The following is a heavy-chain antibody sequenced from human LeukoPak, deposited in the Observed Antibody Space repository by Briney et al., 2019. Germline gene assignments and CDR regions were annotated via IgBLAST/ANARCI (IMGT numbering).Heavy chain of an antibody. CDR3: ASSHDSSGND. CDR1: GFTFSNYW. J-gene: IGHJ4*02. CDR2: IKYDGTHK. V-gene: IGHV3-7*01. Sequence: GGSLRLSCAASGFTFSNYWMTWVRQAPGKGLEWVANIKYDGTHKFYADSVKGRFTISRDNAKISLFLEMNSLTADDTAVYFCASSHDSSGNDWGQGTLVTVSS. D-gene: IGHD3-22*01.